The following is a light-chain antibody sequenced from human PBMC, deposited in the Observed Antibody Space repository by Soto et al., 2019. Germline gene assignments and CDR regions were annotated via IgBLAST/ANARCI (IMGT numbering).Light chain of an antibody. V-gene: IGKV3-15*01. CDR3: QQYNNWFT. CDR2: GAS. CDR1: QSVSSN. Sequence: EIVMTQSPATLSVSPGERATLSCRTSQSVSSNLAWYQQKPGQAPRLLIYGASTRATGIPARFSGSGTEFTLTISSLQSEDFAVYYCQQYNNWFTFGQGTRLEIK. J-gene: IGKJ5*01.